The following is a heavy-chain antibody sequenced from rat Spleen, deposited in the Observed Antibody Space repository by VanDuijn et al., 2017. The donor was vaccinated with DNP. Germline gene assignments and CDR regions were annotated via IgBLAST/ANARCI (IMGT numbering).Heavy chain of an antibody. Sequence: EVQLVESGGGLVQPGRSLKLSCVVSRITFSDHNMAWVRQAPKKGLEWVAYITTGDSTTYYRDSVKGRFTISRDNAKSTLYLQMDNVRSEDTATYYCASLWTLAYWGQGTLVTVSS. CDR3: ASLWTLAY. CDR1: RITFSDHN. CDR2: ITTGDSTT. D-gene: IGHD4-6*01. J-gene: IGHJ3*01. V-gene: IGHV5-25*01.